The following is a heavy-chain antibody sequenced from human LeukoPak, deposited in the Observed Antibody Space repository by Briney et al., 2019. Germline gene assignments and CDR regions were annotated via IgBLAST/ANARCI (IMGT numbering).Heavy chain of an antibody. CDR1: GFTFSSYA. CDR2: ISGSSGST. D-gene: IGHD2-21*02. V-gene: IGHV3-23*01. J-gene: IGHJ4*02. CDR3: AKASCGGDCYSDFDY. Sequence: GGSLRLSCAASGFTFSSYALSWVRQAPGKGLEWVSAISGSSGSTYYADSVKGRFTISRDNSKNTLYLQMNSLRAEDTAVYYCAKASCGGDCYSDFDYWGQGTLVTVSS.